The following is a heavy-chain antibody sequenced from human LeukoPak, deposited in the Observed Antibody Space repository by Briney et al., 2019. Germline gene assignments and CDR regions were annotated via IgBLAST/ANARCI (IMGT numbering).Heavy chain of an antibody. CDR2: IYYSGST. J-gene: IGHJ5*02. CDR3: ASRYLSDPIDP. CDR1: GGSISSSSYY. V-gene: IGHV4-39*07. Sequence: MPSETLSLTCTVSGGSISSSSYYWGWIRQPPGKGLEWIGSIYYSGSTYYNPSLKSRVTISVDTSKNQFSLKLSSVTAADTAVYYCASRYLSDPIDPWGQGTLVTVSS. D-gene: IGHD3-16*02.